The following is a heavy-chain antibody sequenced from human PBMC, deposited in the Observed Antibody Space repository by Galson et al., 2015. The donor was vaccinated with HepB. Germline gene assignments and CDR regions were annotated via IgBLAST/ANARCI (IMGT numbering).Heavy chain of an antibody. CDR3: ARVFSSSWYVLDH. Sequence: SLRLSCAASGFTVSSNYMSWVRQAPGKGLEWVSVIYSGGSTYYADSVKGRFTISRDNSKNTLYLQMNSLRAEDTAVYYCARVFSSSWYVLDHWGQGTLVTVSS. CDR2: IYSGGST. D-gene: IGHD6-13*01. J-gene: IGHJ4*02. CDR1: GFTVSSNY. V-gene: IGHV3-66*01.